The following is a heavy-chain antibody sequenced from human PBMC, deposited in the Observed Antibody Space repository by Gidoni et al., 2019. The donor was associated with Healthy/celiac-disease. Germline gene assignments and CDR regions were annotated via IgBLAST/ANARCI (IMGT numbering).Heavy chain of an antibody. J-gene: IGHJ3*02. CDR2: ISSSSSTI. V-gene: IGHV3-48*02. D-gene: IGHD1-26*01. CDR1: GFTFRSYS. CDR3: ARSPSWELPPGAFDI. Sequence: EVQLVESGGGLVQPGGSLSLSCAASGFTFRSYSMNWVRQAPGKGLEWVSYISSSSSTIYYADSVKGRFTISRDNAKNSLYLQMNSLRDEDTAVYYCARSPSWELPPGAFDIWGQGTMVTVSS.